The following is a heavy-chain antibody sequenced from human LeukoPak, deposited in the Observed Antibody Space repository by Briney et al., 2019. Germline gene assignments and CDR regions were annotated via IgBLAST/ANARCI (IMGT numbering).Heavy chain of an antibody. D-gene: IGHD3-22*01. V-gene: IGHV4-61*02. CDR2: IYTSGST. CDR3: ARGPYKYDGSGAFDI. J-gene: IGHJ3*02. CDR1: GDSISSGDYY. Sequence: SETLSLTCTVSGDSISSGDYYWSWIRQPAGKGLEWIGRIYTSGSTNYNPSLKSRVTISVDTSKNQFSLKLTSVTAADTAVYYCARGPYKYDGSGAFDIWGQGTKVTVSS.